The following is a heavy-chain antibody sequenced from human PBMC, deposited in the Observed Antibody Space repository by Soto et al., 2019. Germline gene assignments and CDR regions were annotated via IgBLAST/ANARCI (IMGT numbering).Heavy chain of an antibody. CDR2: ISSNSAYI. CDR3: TRDASRDSSARGWFDP. D-gene: IGHD6-13*01. Sequence: EVHLVESGGGLVKPGGSLRLSCAASGFTFRSFTMNWVRQAPGKGLEWVSTISSNSAYIYYTDALRGRFTISRDNAKNSLHLQMNSLRAEDTAVYYFTRDASRDSSARGWFDPWGPGTLVTVSS. V-gene: IGHV3-21*01. J-gene: IGHJ5*02. CDR1: GFTFRSFT.